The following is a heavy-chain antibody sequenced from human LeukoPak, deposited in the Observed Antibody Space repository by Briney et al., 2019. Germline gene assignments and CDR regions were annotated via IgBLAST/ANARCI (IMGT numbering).Heavy chain of an antibody. J-gene: IGHJ4*02. CDR2: ISGSGGST. V-gene: IGHV3-23*01. CDR1: GFTFSSYA. Sequence: SGGSLRLSCAASGFTFSSYAMSWVRQAPGKGLQWVSAISGSGGSTYYADSVKGRFTISRDNSKNTLYLQMNSLRAEDTAVYYCARPLSRDSSSSPDYWGQGTLVTVSS. CDR3: ARPLSRDSSSSPDY. D-gene: IGHD6-13*01.